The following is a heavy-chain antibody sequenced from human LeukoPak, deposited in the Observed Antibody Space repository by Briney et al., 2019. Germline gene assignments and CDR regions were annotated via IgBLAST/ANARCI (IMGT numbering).Heavy chain of an antibody. Sequence: PSETLSLTCAVYGGSFSGYYWSWIRQPPGKGLEWIGEINHSGSTNYNPSLKSRVTISVDTSKNQFTLKLSSVTAAETAVYYCARGLGKVVVVPAAMMDVWGKGTTVTVSS. J-gene: IGHJ6*04. CDR3: ARGLGKVVVVPAAMMDV. CDR2: INHSGST. CDR1: GGSFSGYY. V-gene: IGHV4-34*01. D-gene: IGHD2-2*01.